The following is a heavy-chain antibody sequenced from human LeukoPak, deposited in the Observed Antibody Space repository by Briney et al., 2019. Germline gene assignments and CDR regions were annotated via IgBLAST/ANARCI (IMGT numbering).Heavy chain of an antibody. CDR3: AKLGDYGY. CDR2: ISNSGGST. Sequence: GGSLRLSCAASGFTFDNYGMNWLRQAPGKGLEWVSTISNSGGSTYYVDSVKGRFIISRDNSKNTLYLQMNSLRGEDMAAYYCAKLGDYGYWGQGTLVTVYS. CDR1: GFTFDNYG. V-gene: IGHV3-23*01. D-gene: IGHD4-17*01. J-gene: IGHJ4*02.